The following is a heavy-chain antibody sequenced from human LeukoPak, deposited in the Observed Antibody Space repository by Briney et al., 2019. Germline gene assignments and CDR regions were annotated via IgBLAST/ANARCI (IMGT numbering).Heavy chain of an antibody. CDR2: INHSGST. J-gene: IGHJ4*02. V-gene: IGHV4-34*01. Sequence: PPETLSLTCAVYGGSFSGYYWGWIRQPPGKGLEWIGEINHSGSTNYNPSLKSRVTISVDTSKNQFSLKLSSVTAADTAVYYCARGGRGIQLWKYFDYWGQGTLVTVSS. D-gene: IGHD5-18*01. CDR1: GGSFSGYY. CDR3: ARGGRGIQLWKYFDY.